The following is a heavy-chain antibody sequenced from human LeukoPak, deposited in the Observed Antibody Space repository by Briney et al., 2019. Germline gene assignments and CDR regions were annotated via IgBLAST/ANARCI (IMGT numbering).Heavy chain of an antibody. CDR1: GFTFSSYS. Sequence: GGSLRLSCAASGFTFSSYSMNWVRQAPGKGLEWVSSISSSSSYIYYADSVKGRFTISGDNAKNSLYLQMNSLRAEDTAVYYCARGDSSGYYSYWGQGTLVTVSS. CDR2: ISSSSSYI. D-gene: IGHD3-22*01. V-gene: IGHV3-21*01. J-gene: IGHJ4*02. CDR3: ARGDSSGYYSY.